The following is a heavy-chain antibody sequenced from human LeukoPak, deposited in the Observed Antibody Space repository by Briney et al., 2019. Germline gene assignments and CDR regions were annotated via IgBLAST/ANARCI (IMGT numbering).Heavy chain of an antibody. Sequence: GGSLRLSCAASGFTFSNYWMHWVRQVPEKGLVWVSRINPGGSSTTYADSVKGRFTISRDNAKNTLYLQMNSLRAEDTAVYYCARSNQADDYWGQGTLVTVSS. CDR1: GFTFSNYW. CDR2: INPGGSST. V-gene: IGHV3-74*01. D-gene: IGHD4-11*01. CDR3: ARSNQADDY. J-gene: IGHJ4*02.